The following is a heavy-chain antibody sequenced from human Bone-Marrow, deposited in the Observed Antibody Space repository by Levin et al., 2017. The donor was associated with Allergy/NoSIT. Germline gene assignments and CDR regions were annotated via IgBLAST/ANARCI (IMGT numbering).Heavy chain of an antibody. CDR3: ARGGLVVAGGTTYDEGAY. J-gene: IGHJ4*02. D-gene: IGHD2-15*01. V-gene: IGHV1-8*01. CDR2: MNPKSGNT. CDR1: QYTFTSYD. Sequence: GESLKISCKTSQYTFTSYDMNWVRQAAGQGLEWMGWMNPKSGNTGYAQKFQGRVTMTRDTAITTAYMELSSLTPEDTAVYFCARGGLVVAGGTTYDEGAYWGQGTLVTVSS.